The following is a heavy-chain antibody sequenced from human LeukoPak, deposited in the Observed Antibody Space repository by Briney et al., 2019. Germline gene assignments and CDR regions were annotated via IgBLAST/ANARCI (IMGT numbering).Heavy chain of an antibody. CDR1: GYSFTSYW. V-gene: IGHV5-51*01. CDR3: GRRARAAFDI. CDR2: IYPGDSDI. J-gene: IGHJ3*02. Sequence: GESLKISCKGSGYSFTSYWIWWVRQMPGKGLEWMGIIYPGDSDIRYSPSFQGQVTISVDKSMSTAYLQWSSLKASDTAMYYCGRRARAAFDIWGQGTMVTVSS.